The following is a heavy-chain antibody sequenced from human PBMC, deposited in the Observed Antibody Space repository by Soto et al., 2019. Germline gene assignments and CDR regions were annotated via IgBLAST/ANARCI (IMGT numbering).Heavy chain of an antibody. CDR1: GFTFSSYS. CDR2: ISSSSSTI. J-gene: IGHJ6*02. CDR3: ARDIDYDILTGYMAYYYGMDV. V-gene: IGHV3-48*02. D-gene: IGHD3-9*01. Sequence: GGSLRLSCAASGFTFSSYSMNWVRQAPGKGLEWVSYISSSSSTIYYADSVKGRFTISRDNTKNSLYLQMNSLRDEDTAVYYCARDIDYDILTGYMAYYYGMDVWGQGTTVTAP.